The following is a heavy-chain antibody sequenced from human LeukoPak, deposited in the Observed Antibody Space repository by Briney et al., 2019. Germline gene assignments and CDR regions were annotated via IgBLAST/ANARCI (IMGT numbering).Heavy chain of an antibody. D-gene: IGHD4-17*01. V-gene: IGHV1-18*01. J-gene: IGHJ4*02. CDR1: GYTFTSYG. Sequence: ASVKVSCKASGYTFTSYGISWVRQAPGQGLEWMGWISAYNGNTNYAQKLQGRVTMTTDTSTSTAYMELRSLRSDDTAVYYCARPPDSSDYGAAFDFWGQGTLVTVSS. CDR2: ISAYNGNT. CDR3: ARPPDSSDYGAAFDF.